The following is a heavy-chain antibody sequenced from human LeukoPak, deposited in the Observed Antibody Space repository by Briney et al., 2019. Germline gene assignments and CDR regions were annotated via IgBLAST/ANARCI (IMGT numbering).Heavy chain of an antibody. CDR2: ISYDGSNK. J-gene: IGHJ3*02. V-gene: IGHV3-30*04. Sequence: GGSLRLSCAASGFTFSSYVLYWVRQAPGKGLEWVAVISYDGSNKYYADSVKGRFTISRDNSKNTLYLQMNSLRAEDTAVYYCARDGCDDCYSSAFDIWGQGTMVTVSS. CDR3: ARDGCDDCYSSAFDI. CDR1: GFTFSSYV. D-gene: IGHD2-21*02.